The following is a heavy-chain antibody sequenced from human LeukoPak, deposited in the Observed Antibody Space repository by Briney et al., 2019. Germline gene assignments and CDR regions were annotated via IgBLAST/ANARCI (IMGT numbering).Heavy chain of an antibody. D-gene: IGHD6-13*01. Sequence: SETLSLTCAVYGGSFSGYSWSWIRQPPGKGLEWVGEMIHSGSTNYNPSLKSRVTISVDTSKNQFSLKVSTVTAADTAVYYCARSMVLIAAAGKGFDYWGQGTLVTVSS. V-gene: IGHV4-34*12. CDR1: GGSFSGYS. J-gene: IGHJ4*02. CDR3: ARSMVLIAAAGKGFDY. CDR2: MIHSGST.